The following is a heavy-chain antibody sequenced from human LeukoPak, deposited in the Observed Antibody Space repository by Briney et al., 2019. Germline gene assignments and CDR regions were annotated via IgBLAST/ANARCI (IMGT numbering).Heavy chain of an antibody. V-gene: IGHV3-30-3*01. J-gene: IGHJ4*02. CDR2: VSCDGSIE. D-gene: IGHD3-16*01. Sequence: GGSLRLSCAASGFTFSTYAMYWVRQAPGKGLEWVAIVSCDGSIEYYADSVKGRFTISRDNSKNTLYLQMNSLRAEDTAVYYCARDLLGGGLDYWGQGTLVTVSS. CDR1: GFTFSTYA. CDR3: ARDLLGGGLDY.